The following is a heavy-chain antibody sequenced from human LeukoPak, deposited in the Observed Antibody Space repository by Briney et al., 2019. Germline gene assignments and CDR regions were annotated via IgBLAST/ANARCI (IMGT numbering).Heavy chain of an antibody. CDR2: INPKTDAT. CDR3: ARGGRFEAFDM. V-gene: IGHV1-2*02. J-gene: IGHJ3*02. D-gene: IGHD3-10*01. CDR1: GYTFIDYY. Sequence: ASAKVSCKTSGYTFIDYYLHWVRQAPGQGLEWMGWINPKTDATNYAQMLQDRVTMTRDTSISTAYMELSSLRSDDTAVYYCARGGRFEAFDMWGQGTMVTVPS.